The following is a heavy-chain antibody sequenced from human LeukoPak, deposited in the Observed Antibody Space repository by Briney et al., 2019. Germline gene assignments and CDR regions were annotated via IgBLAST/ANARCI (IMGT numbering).Heavy chain of an antibody. Sequence: PGGSLSLSCLSSGAPVGVKFLTAAAQAPGKGLEWVSVIYSGGSTYYADSVKGRITIDRKSTKNTPYMQMYSLRADAAVEYYCASHIALAGLFDYWGQGTLVTVSS. CDR1: GAPVGVKF. D-gene: IGHD6-19*01. V-gene: IGHV3-53*01. J-gene: IGHJ4*02. CDR3: ASHIALAGLFDY. CDR2: IYSGGST.